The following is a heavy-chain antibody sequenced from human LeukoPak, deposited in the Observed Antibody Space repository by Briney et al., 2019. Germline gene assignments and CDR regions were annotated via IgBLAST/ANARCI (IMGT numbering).Heavy chain of an antibody. Sequence: PSETLSLTCTVSGGSISSYYWSWIRQPAGKGLEWIGRIYTSGSTNYNPSLKSRVTMSVDTSKNQFSLKLSSVTAADTAVYYCARDHLSSWFGELSYWYFDLWGRGTLVTVSS. CDR3: ARDHLSSWFGELSYWYFDL. D-gene: IGHD3-10*01. CDR2: IYTSGST. V-gene: IGHV4-4*07. CDR1: GGSISSYY. J-gene: IGHJ2*01.